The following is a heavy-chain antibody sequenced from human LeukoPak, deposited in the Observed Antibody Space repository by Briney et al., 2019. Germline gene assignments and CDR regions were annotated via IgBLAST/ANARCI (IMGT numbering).Heavy chain of an antibody. V-gene: IGHV4-4*02. CDR2: IYHSGST. J-gene: IGHJ4*02. D-gene: IGHD3-10*01. CDR1: GGSISSSNW. Sequence: SETLSLTCAVSGGSISSSNWWSWVRQPPGKGLEWIGEIYHSGSTNYNPSLKSRVTISVDKSKNQFSLKLSSVTAADTAVYYCARSGLWFGELRVIDYWGQGTLVTVSS. CDR3: ARSGLWFGELRVIDY.